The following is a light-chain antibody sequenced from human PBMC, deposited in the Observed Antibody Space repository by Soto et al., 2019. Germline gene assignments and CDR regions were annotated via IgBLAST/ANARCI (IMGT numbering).Light chain of an antibody. V-gene: IGKV3-15*01. Sequence: EIVMTQSPATLSVSPGERATLSCRASQIVTISLAWYQQKPGQAPTLLIYGASSRATGTPVRFSGSGSGTEFTLTTGSLQSEDFAVYCCQQYNDWPRTFGQGTKVDMK. CDR3: QQYNDWPRT. J-gene: IGKJ2*01. CDR1: QIVTIS. CDR2: GAS.